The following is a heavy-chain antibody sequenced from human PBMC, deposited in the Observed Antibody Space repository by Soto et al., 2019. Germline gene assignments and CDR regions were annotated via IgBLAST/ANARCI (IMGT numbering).Heavy chain of an antibody. CDR2: SYYIGNT. J-gene: IGHJ3*02. D-gene: IGHD1-1*01. Sequence: QVRLQEWGPGLVKPSQTLSLKCSVSGGSITTGVRYWSWIRQLPGKGLEWIGDSYYIGNTYYNASLKSRGTLSVEAAKNQFSLKLSSVTAADTAVYYCAQALVFTGGDGFDIWGQGRLVTVSS. CDR1: GGSITTGVRY. CDR3: AQALVFTGGDGFDI. V-gene: IGHV4-31*02.